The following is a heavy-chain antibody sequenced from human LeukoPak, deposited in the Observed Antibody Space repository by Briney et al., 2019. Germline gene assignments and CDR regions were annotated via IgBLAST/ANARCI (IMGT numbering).Heavy chain of an antibody. CDR1: GGTFSSYA. Sequence: SVKVSCKASGGTFSSYAISWVRQAPGQGLEWMGGIIPIFGTANYAQKFQGRVTITTDESTSTAYMELSSLRSEDTAVYYCARARERYCSSTSCPARLELVPNWFDPWGQGTLVTVSS. D-gene: IGHD2-2*01. V-gene: IGHV1-69*05. CDR2: IIPIFGTA. J-gene: IGHJ5*02. CDR3: ARARERYCSSTSCPARLELVPNWFDP.